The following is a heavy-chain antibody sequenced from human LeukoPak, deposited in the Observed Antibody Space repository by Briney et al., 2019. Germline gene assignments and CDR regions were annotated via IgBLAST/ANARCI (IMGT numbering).Heavy chain of an antibody. CDR2: ISYDGSNK. J-gene: IGHJ4*02. V-gene: IGHV3-30*14. Sequence: PGGSLRLSCAASGFTFSSYAMHWVRQAPGKGLEWVAVISYDGSNKYYADSVKGRFTISRDNSKNTLYLQMSSLRPEDTAIYYCVKGLTAIRSFWGQGTLVIVSS. D-gene: IGHD2-21*02. CDR1: GFTFSSYA. CDR3: VKGLTAIRSF.